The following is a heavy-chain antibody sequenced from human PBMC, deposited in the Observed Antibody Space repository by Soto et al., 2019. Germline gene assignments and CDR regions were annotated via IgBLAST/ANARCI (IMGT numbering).Heavy chain of an antibody. Sequence: PGGSLRLSCVASGFTLSTYAMSWVRQAPGKGLEWVSGITGSGGSTYYADSVKGRFTISRDNSKSTVSLHMNSLRAEDTAVYYFLEHRGKPPGLLSIWGQGTLVPGSS. CDR3: LEHRGKPPGLLSI. J-gene: IGHJ3*02. D-gene: IGHD3-3*01. CDR1: GFTLSTYA. CDR2: ITGSGGST. V-gene: IGHV3-23*01.